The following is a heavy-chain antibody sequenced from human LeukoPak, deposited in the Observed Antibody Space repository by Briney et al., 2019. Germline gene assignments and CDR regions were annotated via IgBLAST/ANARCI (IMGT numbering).Heavy chain of an antibody. J-gene: IGHJ4*02. CDR2: IYPGDSDT. Sequence: RGESVKISCKGCGYSFTSYWIGWVRQMPGKGLEWMGIIYPGDSDTRYSPSFQGQVTISADKSISTAYLQWTSLKASDTAMYYCARADRQYSSSWYTFDNWGQGTLVTVSS. CDR1: GYSFTSYW. V-gene: IGHV5-51*01. D-gene: IGHD6-13*01. CDR3: ARADRQYSSSWYTFDN.